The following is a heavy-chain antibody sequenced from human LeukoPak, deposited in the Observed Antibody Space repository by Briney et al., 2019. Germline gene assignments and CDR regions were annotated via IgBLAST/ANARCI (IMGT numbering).Heavy chain of an antibody. Sequence: GGSLRLSCAASGFTFSSYSMNWVRQAPGKGLEWVSSISSSSSYIYYADSVKGRFTISRDDAKNSLYLQMNSLRAEDTAVYYCARVYCSSTSCHFDYWGQGTLVTVSS. V-gene: IGHV3-21*01. D-gene: IGHD2-2*01. CDR3: ARVYCSSTSCHFDY. J-gene: IGHJ4*02. CDR2: ISSSSSYI. CDR1: GFTFSSYS.